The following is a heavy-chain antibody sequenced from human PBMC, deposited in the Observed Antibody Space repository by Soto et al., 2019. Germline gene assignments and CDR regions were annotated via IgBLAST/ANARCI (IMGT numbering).Heavy chain of an antibody. CDR1: GGTFSSYT. CDR2: IIPILGIA. V-gene: IGHV1-69*04. Sequence: SVKVSFKASGGTFSSYTISWVRQAPGQGLEWMGRIIPILGIANYAQKFQGRVTITADKSTSTAYMELSSLRSEDTAVYYCARDVGKFRYYFDYWGQGTLVTVSS. J-gene: IGHJ4*02. CDR3: ARDVGKFRYYFDY. D-gene: IGHD2-15*01.